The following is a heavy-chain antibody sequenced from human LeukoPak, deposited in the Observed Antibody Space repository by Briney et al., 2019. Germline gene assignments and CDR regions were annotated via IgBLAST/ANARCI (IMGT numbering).Heavy chain of an antibody. D-gene: IGHD6-13*01. CDR1: GFTFSSYW. CDR3: ARLGSSWYLDY. CDR2: IKQDGSEK. V-gene: IGHV3-7*01. Sequence: GGSLRLSCAASGFTFSSYWMSWVRQAPGKGLEWVANIKQDGSEKYYVDSVKGRFTISRDNAKNSLYLQMNSPRAEDTAVYYCARLGSSWYLDYWGQGTLVTVSS. J-gene: IGHJ4*02.